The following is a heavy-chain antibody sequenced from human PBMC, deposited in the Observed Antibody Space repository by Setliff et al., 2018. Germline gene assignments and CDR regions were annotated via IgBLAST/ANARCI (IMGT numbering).Heavy chain of an antibody. V-gene: IGHV3-7*01. J-gene: IGHJ4*02. D-gene: IGHD2-21*01. CDR2: IKEDGSEK. CDR1: RFTFSNYW. Sequence: GGSLRLACAASRFTFSNYWMSWVRQAPGKGLEWVANIKEDGSEKYYVDSVKGRFTISRDNAKNSLYLQMNSLRVDDTAVYYCSSYLVSWGQGALVTVSS. CDR3: SSYLVS.